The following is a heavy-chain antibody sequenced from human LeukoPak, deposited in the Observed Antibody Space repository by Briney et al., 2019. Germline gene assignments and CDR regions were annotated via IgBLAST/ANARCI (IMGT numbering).Heavy chain of an antibody. V-gene: IGHV1-18*01. J-gene: IGHJ4*02. CDR2: ISAYNGYA. D-gene: IGHD2-15*01. CDR1: GYTFTSYG. Sequence: ASVKASCKASGYTFTSYGISWVRQAPGQGLEWMGWISAYNGYAKYAQNVQSRVTMTTDTSTSTAYMDLRSLRSDDTAVYYCARNDSSAYDYWGQGTLVTVSS. CDR3: ARNDSSAYDY.